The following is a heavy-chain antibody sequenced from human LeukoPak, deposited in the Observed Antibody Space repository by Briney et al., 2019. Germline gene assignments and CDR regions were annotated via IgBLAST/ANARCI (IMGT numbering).Heavy chain of an antibody. J-gene: IGHJ4*02. CDR3: ARAWDYYDSSGYPRGFDY. V-gene: IGHV1-2*02. CDR1: GYTFTDYF. CDR2: INPNSGGT. D-gene: IGHD3-22*01. Sequence: ASVKVSCKASGYTFTDYFIHWVRQAPGQGLEWMGWINPNSGGTNYAQKFQGRVTMTRDTSISTAYMELSRLRSDDTAVYYCARAWDYYDSSGYPRGFDYWGQGTLVTVSS.